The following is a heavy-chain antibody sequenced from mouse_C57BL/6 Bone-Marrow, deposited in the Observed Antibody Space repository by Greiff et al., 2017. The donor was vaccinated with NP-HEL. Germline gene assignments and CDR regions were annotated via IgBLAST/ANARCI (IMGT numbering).Heavy chain of an antibody. D-gene: IGHD3-2*02. Sequence: VKLVESGAELARPGASVKLSCKASGYTFTSYGISWVKQRTGQGLEWIGEIYPRSGNTYYNEKFKGKATLTADKSSSTAYMELRSLTSEDSAVYFCARGGTAQGPWFAYWGQGTLVTVSA. CDR2: IYPRSGNT. J-gene: IGHJ3*01. V-gene: IGHV1-81*01. CDR3: ARGGTAQGPWFAY. CDR1: GYTFTSYG.